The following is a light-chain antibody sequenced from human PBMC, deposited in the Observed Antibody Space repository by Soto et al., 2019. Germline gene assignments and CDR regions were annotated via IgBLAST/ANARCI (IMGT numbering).Light chain of an antibody. J-gene: IGKJ1*01. CDR3: LQDDDYPRT. CDR1: EDIGSE. Sequence: AIQMTQSPSSLSASVGDRLIITCRASEDIGSELGWYQHRPGTAPKLLIYGASRLESGVPSRFSASGSGTYFTLVINNMQPEDCAPYYCLQDDDYPRTFGQGTKVEL. V-gene: IGKV1-6*02. CDR2: GAS.